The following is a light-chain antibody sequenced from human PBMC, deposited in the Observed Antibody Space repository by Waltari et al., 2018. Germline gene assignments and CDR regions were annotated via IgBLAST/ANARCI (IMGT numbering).Light chain of an antibody. CDR3: QQRSNWPLT. CDR2: DAS. J-gene: IGKJ4*01. Sequence: EVVLTQSPATLSLSPEERATLSCRASQSVNDYLAWYQQKPGQAPRLLMYDASNRATGIPARFSGSGSGTDFTLTISSLESEDFAVYYCQQRSNWPLTFGGGTKVEIK. CDR1: QSVNDY. V-gene: IGKV3-11*01.